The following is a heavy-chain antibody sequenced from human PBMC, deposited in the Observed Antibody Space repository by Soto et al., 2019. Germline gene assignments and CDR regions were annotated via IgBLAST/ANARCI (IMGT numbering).Heavy chain of an antibody. CDR3: ALITMVRGVLDP. D-gene: IGHD3-10*01. Sequence: PGESLKISCKGSGYSFTSYWIVWVRQMPGKGLEWMGIIYPGDSDTRYSPSFQGQVTISADKSISTAYLQWSSLKASDTAMYFCALITMVRGVLDPWGREPWSPSPQ. J-gene: IGHJ5*02. CDR2: IYPGDSDT. CDR1: GYSFTSYW. V-gene: IGHV5-51*01.